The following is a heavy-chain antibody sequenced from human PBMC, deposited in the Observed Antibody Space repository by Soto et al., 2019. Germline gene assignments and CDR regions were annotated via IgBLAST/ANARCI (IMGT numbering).Heavy chain of an antibody. Sequence: GSLRLSCIASGFTFSRTAMSWVRQAPGQGLEWVASISENGGSRGGTYYADSVKGRCTISRDNDKDTLYLQVDNLKGADTAVYYCASAKAVVIAALGFWGQGTMVTVSS. CDR3: ASAKAVVIAALGF. J-gene: IGHJ3*01. V-gene: IGHV3-23*01. CDR1: GFTFSRTA. D-gene: IGHD2-21*01. CDR2: ISENGGSRGGT.